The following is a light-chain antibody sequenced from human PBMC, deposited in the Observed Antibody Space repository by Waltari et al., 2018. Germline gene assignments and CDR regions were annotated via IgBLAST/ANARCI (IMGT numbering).Light chain of an antibody. J-gene: IGKJ4*01. CDR2: DAS. V-gene: IGKV1-33*01. Sequence: DIQMTQSPSSLSASVGDRVTITCQASQDITNYLNWYQQKPGKAPKLLIYDASNLGTGVPSRFSGSGSGTDFTFTISSLQPEDSATYYCQQYDNLPLTFGGGTKVEIK. CDR3: QQYDNLPLT. CDR1: QDITNY.